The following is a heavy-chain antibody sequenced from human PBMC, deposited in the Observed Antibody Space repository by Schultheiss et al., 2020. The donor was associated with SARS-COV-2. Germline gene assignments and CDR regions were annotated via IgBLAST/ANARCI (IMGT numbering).Heavy chain of an antibody. CDR1: GFTFSSYG. D-gene: IGHD5-18*01. CDR2: ISYDGSNK. CDR3: GRSSGYSYGEIDY. J-gene: IGHJ4*02. V-gene: IGHV3-30*19. Sequence: GGSLRLSCAASGFTFSSYGMHWVRQAPGKGLEWVAVISYDGSNKYHADSVEGRFTISRDNSKNTLYLQMNSLRAEDTAVYYCGRSSGYSYGEIDYWGQGTLVTVSS.